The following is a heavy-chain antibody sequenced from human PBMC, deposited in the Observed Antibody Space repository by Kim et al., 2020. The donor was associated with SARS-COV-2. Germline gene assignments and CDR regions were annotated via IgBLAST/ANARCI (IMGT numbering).Heavy chain of an antibody. J-gene: IGHJ4*02. CDR3: ARGALKLRPCPQPGCRYGFDY. Sequence: GGSLRLSCAASGFTFSSYSMNWVRQAPGKGLEWVSSISSSSSYIYYADSVKGRFTISRDNAKNSLYLQMNSLRAEDTAVYYCARGALKLRPCPQPGCRYGFDYWGQGTLVTVSS. CDR2: ISSSSSYI. V-gene: IGHV3-21*01. CDR1: GFTFSSYS. D-gene: IGHD5-18*01.